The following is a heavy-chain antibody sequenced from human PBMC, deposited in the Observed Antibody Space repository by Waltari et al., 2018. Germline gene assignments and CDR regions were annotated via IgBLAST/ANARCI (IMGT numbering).Heavy chain of an antibody. J-gene: IGHJ6*02. CDR2: IYTSGST. CDR1: GGSISSGSYY. D-gene: IGHD4-17*01. V-gene: IGHV4-61*09. CDR3: ARGGYGDYVYYYGMDV. Sequence: QEQLQESGPGLVKPSQTLSLTCTVSGGSISSGSYYWSWIRQPAGKGLEWIGYIYTSGSTNYNPSLKSRVTISVDTSKNQFSLKLSSVTAADTAVYYCARGGYGDYVYYYGMDVWGQGTTVTISS.